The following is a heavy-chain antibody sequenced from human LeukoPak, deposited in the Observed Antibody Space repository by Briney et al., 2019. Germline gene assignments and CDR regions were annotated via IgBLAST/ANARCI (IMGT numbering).Heavy chain of an antibody. Sequence: QASETLSLTCTVSGVSISSYYWSWIRQPPGKGLEWIGYVYYSGNTNYNPSLKSRVTISIDTSKNQFSLKLSSVTAADTAVYYCASSSSGWLDYWGRGTLVTVSS. CDR2: VYYSGNT. J-gene: IGHJ4*02. CDR1: GVSISSYY. CDR3: ASSSSGWLDY. D-gene: IGHD6-19*01. V-gene: IGHV4-59*01.